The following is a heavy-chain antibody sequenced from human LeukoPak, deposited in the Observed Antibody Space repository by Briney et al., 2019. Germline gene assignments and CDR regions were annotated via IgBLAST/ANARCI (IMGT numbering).Heavy chain of an antibody. CDR3: AKDIRDGYNYEGYYYGMDV. CDR1: GFTFSSYA. Sequence: PGGSLRLSCAASGFTFSSYAMSWVRQAPGKGLEWVSAISGSGGSTYYADSVQGRFTISRDNSKNTLYLQKNSLRAEDTAVYYCAKDIRDGYNYEGYYYGMDVWGQGTTVTVSS. V-gene: IGHV3-23*01. D-gene: IGHD5-24*01. J-gene: IGHJ6*02. CDR2: ISGSGGST.